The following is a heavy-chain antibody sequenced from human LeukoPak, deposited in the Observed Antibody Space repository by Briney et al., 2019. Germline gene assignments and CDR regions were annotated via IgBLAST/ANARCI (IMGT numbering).Heavy chain of an antibody. Sequence: ASVKVSCKASGYTFTSYYMHSVRQAPGQGLEWMGIINPSGGSTSYAQKLQGRVTMTRDTSTSTVYMELSSLRSEDTAVYYCARENITMIVVRGGDYYYGMDVWGQGTTVTVSS. V-gene: IGHV1-46*01. J-gene: IGHJ6*02. CDR3: ARENITMIVVRGGDYYYGMDV. CDR1: GYTFTSYY. D-gene: IGHD3-22*01. CDR2: INPSGGST.